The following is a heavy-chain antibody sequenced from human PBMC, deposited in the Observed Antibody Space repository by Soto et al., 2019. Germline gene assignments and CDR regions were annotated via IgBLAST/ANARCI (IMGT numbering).Heavy chain of an antibody. CDR1: GFTFSSYG. CDR3: ARDSSGWSDY. J-gene: IGHJ4*02. Sequence: QVQLVESGGGVVQPGRSLRLSCAASGFTFSSYGMHWVRQAPGKGLEWVAVIWYDGSNKYYADSVKGRFTISRDNSQNTLYLQMNSLSAEDTAVYYCARDSSGWSDYWGQGTLVTVSS. V-gene: IGHV3-33*01. CDR2: IWYDGSNK. D-gene: IGHD6-19*01.